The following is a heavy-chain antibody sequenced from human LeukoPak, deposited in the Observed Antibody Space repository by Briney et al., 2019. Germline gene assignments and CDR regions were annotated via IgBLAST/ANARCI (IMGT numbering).Heavy chain of an antibody. D-gene: IGHD6-19*01. J-gene: IGHJ4*02. CDR3: ARDVAVAGQFDY. CDR2: IYYSGSA. CDR1: GGSVSSGSYY. Sequence: SETLSLTCTVSGGSVSSGSYYWSWIRQPPGKGLEWIGYIYYSGSANYNPSLKSRVTISVDTSKNQFSLKLSSVTAADTAVYYCARDVAVAGQFDYWGQGTLVTVSS. V-gene: IGHV4-61*01.